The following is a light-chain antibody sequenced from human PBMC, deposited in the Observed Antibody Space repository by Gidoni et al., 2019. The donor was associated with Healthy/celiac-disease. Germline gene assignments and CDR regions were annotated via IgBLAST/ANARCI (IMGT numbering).Light chain of an antibody. CDR1: QSFSSTY. CDR3: QQGA. Sequence: VLTQSPGTLALSPGERATLSCRANQSFSSTYLAWYQQKPGQPPRLLLYGASSRVTGAPDRFSGSGSVTDFTLTISSLEPEDFAVYYCQQGAFGQGTKVEMK. CDR2: GAS. J-gene: IGKJ1*01. V-gene: IGKV3-20*01.